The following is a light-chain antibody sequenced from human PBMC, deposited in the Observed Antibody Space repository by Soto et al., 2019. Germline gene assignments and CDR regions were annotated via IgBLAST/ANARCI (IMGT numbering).Light chain of an antibody. J-gene: IGKJ1*01. V-gene: IGKV3-20*01. CDR2: EAS. CDR3: QQYGNSPQT. CDR1: QSVRSSY. Sequence: EIVLTPSPATLSLSPGERATLSCRTSQSVRSSYLAWYQQKPGQTPKPPSYEASTRATGTPDRCSGSGSGTDYTLTIGRLEPEDFAVYYCQQYGNSPQTFGQGTKVDI.